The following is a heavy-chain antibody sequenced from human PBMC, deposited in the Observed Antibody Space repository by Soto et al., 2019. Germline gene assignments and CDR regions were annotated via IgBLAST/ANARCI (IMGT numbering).Heavy chain of an antibody. V-gene: IGHV4-34*01. J-gene: IGHJ4*02. CDR3: ARHFSGSYYDDY. D-gene: IGHD1-26*01. CDR1: GGSFSGYY. CDR2: ITYSGST. Sequence: QVQLQQWGAGLLKPSETLSLTCGVYGGSFSGYYWSWFRQPPGKGLEWIGEITYSGSTTYNPSLKSRVTISVDTSKNHFSLRLSSVTAADTAVYYCARHFSGSYYDDYWGQGSLVTVSS.